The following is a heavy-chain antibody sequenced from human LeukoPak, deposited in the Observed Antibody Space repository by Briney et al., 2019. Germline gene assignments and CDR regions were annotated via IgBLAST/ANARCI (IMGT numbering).Heavy chain of an antibody. CDR1: GYTFTSYG. V-gene: IGHV1-18*04. CDR3: ARDGAAAGRYYYYYYGMDV. J-gene: IGHJ6*04. CDR2: ISAYNGNT. D-gene: IGHD6-13*01. Sequence: ASVKVSCKASGYTFTSYGISWVRQAPGQGLEWMGWISAYNGNTNYAQKLQGRVTMTTDTSTSTAYMELRSLRSDDTAVYYCARDGAAAGRYYYYYYGMDVWGKGTTVTVSS.